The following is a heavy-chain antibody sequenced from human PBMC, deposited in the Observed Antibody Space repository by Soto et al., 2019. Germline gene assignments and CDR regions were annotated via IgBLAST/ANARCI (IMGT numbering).Heavy chain of an antibody. CDR3: ARGSGSLLKAAFDY. J-gene: IGHJ4*01. V-gene: IGHV3-21*01. D-gene: IGHD1-26*01. Sequence: KPGVLRLSCAASGFTFSVYSMNWVRQAPGEGLEWVSSISSSSSSIYYTDSVQGRFTISRDNAKNSLYLQMNSLRAEDTAVYYCARGSGSLLKAAFDYWG. CDR2: ISSSSSSI. CDR1: GFTFSVYS.